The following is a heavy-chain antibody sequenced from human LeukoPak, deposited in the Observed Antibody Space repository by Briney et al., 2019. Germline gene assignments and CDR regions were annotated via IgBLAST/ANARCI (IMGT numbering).Heavy chain of an antibody. J-gene: IGHJ3*02. CDR1: GYTFTGYY. CDR3: ARVLAGSDAFDI. V-gene: IGHV1-2*06. D-gene: IGHD3-9*01. CDR2: INPNSGGT. Sequence: ASVKVSCKASGYTFTGYYMHWVRQAPGQGLEWMGRINPNSGGTNYAQKFQGRVTMTRDTSISTAYMELSRLRSDDTAMYYCARVLAGSDAFDIWGQGTMVTVSS.